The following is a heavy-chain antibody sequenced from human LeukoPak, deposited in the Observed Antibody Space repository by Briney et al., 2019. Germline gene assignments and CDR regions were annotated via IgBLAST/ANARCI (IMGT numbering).Heavy chain of an antibody. CDR2: IYYSGNT. CDR1: GGSISSYY. CDR3: ARVYDSSWVPLDY. J-gene: IGHJ4*02. Sequence: PSETLSLTCTVSGGSISSYYWSWVRQPPGKGLEWIAYIYYSGNTNYNPSLKSRVTISVDTSKNQFSLKLSSVTAADTAVYYCARVYDSSWVPLDYWGQGTLVTVSS. V-gene: IGHV4-59*01. D-gene: IGHD6-13*01.